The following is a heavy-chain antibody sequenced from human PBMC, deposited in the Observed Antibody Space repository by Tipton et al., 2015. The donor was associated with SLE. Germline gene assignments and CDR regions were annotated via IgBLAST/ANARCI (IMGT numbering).Heavy chain of an antibody. Sequence: SLRLSCAASGFTVSSNYMSWVRQAPGKGLEWVSVIYTGGAAYYADSVKGRFTISRDNSKNTLYLQMNSLRAEDTAVYYCARANRGHDILTGYSGDYFDYWGQGTLVTVSS. V-gene: IGHV3-53*01. J-gene: IGHJ4*02. CDR1: GFTVSSNY. D-gene: IGHD3-9*01. CDR3: ARANRGHDILTGYSGDYFDY. CDR2: IYTGGAA.